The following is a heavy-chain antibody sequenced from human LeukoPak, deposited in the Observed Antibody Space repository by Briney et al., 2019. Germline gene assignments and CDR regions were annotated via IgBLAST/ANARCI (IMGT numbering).Heavy chain of an antibody. CDR2: IYYSGST. D-gene: IGHD2-8*02. V-gene: IGHV4-59*01. J-gene: IGHJ4*02. Sequence: PSETLSLTCTVSGGSISSYYWSWIRQPPGKGLEGSGYIYYSGSTNYNPSLKSRVTISVDTSKNQFSLKLSSVTAADTAVYYCARGRVLHAINFAYWGQGTLVTVSS. CDR1: GGSISSYY. CDR3: ARGRVLHAINFAY.